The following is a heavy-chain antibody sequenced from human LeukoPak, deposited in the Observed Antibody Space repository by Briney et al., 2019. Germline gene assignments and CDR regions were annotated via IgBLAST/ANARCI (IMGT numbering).Heavy chain of an antibody. CDR2: IRYGGSNK. Sequence: GGSLRLSCAASGFTFSNYGMHWVRQAPGKGLEWVAFIRYGGSNKYYAHSVKGRFRISRDSSKNILYLQMNSLRAEDTAVYYCAKDRCSNGIGCYYYYMDVWGKGTTVTISS. J-gene: IGHJ6*03. CDR3: AKDRCSNGIGCYYYYMDV. CDR1: GFTFSNYG. V-gene: IGHV3-30*02. D-gene: IGHD2-8*01.